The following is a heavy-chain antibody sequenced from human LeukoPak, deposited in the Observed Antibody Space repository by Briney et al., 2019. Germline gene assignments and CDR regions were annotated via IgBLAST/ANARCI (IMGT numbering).Heavy chain of an antibody. CDR3: ASDYDSSGYYYH. CDR2: IYYSGST. D-gene: IGHD3-22*01. V-gene: IGHV4-59*01. CDR1: GGSISSYY. J-gene: IGHJ5*02. Sequence: SETLSLTCTVSGGSISSYYWSWIRQPPGKGLEWIGYIYYSGSTNYNPSLKSRVTISVDTSKNQSSLKLSSVTAADTAVYYCASDYDSSGYYYHWGQGTLVTVSS.